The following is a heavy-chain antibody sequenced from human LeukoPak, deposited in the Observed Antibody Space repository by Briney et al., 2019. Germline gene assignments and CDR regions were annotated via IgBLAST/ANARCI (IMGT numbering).Heavy chain of an antibody. V-gene: IGHV4-34*01. CDR3: ARGPHYDYVWGSYRKGQRGLHYFDY. CDR2: INHSGST. CDR1: GGSFSGYY. Sequence: SETLSLTFAVYGGSFSGYYWSWIRQPPGKGLELIGEINHSGSTNYNPSLKSRVTISVDTSKNQFSLKLSSVTAADTAVYYCARGPHYDYVWGSYRKGQRGLHYFDYWGQGTLVTVSS. D-gene: IGHD3-16*02. J-gene: IGHJ4*02.